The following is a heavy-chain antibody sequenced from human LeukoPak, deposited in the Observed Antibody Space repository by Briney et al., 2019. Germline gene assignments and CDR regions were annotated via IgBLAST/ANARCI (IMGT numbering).Heavy chain of an antibody. CDR3: VREAKSYDSSGYPYDVFDI. CDR2: INPNSGIT. D-gene: IGHD3-22*01. CDR1: GYTFTGYY. J-gene: IGHJ3*02. Sequence: ASVKVSCKASGYTFTGYYMHWVRQAPGQGLEWMGWINPNSGITDYAQKFQGRVTITRDTSISTVYMELSSLRSEDTAVYYCVREAKSYDSSGYPYDVFDIWGQGTMVTVSS. V-gene: IGHV1-2*02.